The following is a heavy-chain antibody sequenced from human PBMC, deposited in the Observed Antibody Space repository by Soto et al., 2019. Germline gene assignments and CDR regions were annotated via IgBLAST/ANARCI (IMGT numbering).Heavy chain of an antibody. V-gene: IGHV3-23*01. CDR2: ISGNGIST. Sequence: GGSLRLSCAASGFTLNNYAMSWVRQAPWKGLEWVSAISGNGISTYYADSVGGRFTISRDNSENPLFLQMNRLRADDTAVYYCTRDAISMVRGPDNWFDYWGQGTLVTVSS. D-gene: IGHD3-10*01. J-gene: IGHJ5*01. CDR3: TRDAISMVRGPDNWFDY. CDR1: GFTLNNYA.